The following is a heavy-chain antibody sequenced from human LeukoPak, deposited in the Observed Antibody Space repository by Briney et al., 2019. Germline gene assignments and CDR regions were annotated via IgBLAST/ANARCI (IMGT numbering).Heavy chain of an antibody. CDR1: GFTFSSYG. D-gene: IGHD6-13*01. J-gene: IGHJ4*02. CDR3: ARDRRIAAAGTLDY. CDR2: IWYDGSNK. Sequence: GRSLRLSCAASGFTFSSYGMHWVRQAPGKGLEWVAVIWYDGSNKYYADSVKGRFTISRDNSKNTLYLQMNSLRAEDTAVYYCARDRRIAAAGTLDYWGQGTLVTVSS. V-gene: IGHV3-33*01.